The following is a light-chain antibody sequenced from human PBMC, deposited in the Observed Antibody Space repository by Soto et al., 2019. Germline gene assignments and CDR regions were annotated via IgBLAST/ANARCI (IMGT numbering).Light chain of an antibody. J-gene: IGKJ1*01. CDR1: QSVGTS. Sequence: EIVLTQSPVTLSLSPGERGTLSCRASQSVGTSLAWYQQKPGQAPRLLIYGASNRATGIPDGFSGSGSGTDFTLTISKLEPEDFAVYHCQQYGGSPRTFGQGTKV. V-gene: IGKV3-20*01. CDR3: QQYGGSPRT. CDR2: GAS.